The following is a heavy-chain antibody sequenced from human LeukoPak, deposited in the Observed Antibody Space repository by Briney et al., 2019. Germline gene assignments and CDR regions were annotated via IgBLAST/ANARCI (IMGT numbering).Heavy chain of an antibody. CDR2: IYYSGST. D-gene: IGHD2-2*01. V-gene: IGHV4-30-4*08. CDR3: ARASRYQLLFDY. Sequence: SETLSLTCTVSGGSISSGDYYWSWIRQPPGKGLEWIGYIYYSGSTYYNPSLKSRLTISVDTSKNQFSLKLSSVTAADTAVYYCARASRYQLLFDYWGQGTLVTVSS. CDR1: GGSISSGDYY. J-gene: IGHJ4*02.